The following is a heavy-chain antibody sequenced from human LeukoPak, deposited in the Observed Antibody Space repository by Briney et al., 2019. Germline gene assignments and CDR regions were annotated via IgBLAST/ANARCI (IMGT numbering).Heavy chain of an antibody. Sequence: SGGSQRLSCAASGFTFSNHGMNWLRQAPGKRLEWVSGISPSGDITYYADSVKGRFTIPRDNSKNTLYLQMNSLRAEDTAVYYCARGPSGYHNTGGQGTLVTVSS. CDR1: GFTFSNHG. D-gene: IGHD5-12*01. CDR2: ISPSGDIT. J-gene: IGHJ4*02. V-gene: IGHV3-23*01. CDR3: ARGPSGYHNT.